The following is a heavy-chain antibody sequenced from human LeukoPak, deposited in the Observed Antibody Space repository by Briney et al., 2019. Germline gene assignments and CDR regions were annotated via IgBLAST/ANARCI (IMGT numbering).Heavy chain of an antibody. CDR1: GGPISSYY. J-gene: IGHJ4*02. Sequence: SETLSLTCTVSGGPISSYYWSWIRQPAGKGLEWIGRIYTSGITNYNPSLKSRVTMSVDPSKTQFSLKLSSVTAPDTAVYYCGRQRSSRWPDSHFGFWGQRTLVTVSS. V-gene: IGHV4-4*07. CDR2: IYTSGIT. CDR3: GRQRSSRWPDSHFGF. D-gene: IGHD6-13*01.